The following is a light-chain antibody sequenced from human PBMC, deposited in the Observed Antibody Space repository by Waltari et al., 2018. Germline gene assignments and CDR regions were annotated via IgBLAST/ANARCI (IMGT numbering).Light chain of an antibody. CDR2: EVT. CDR3: TSYSGSDTVV. CDR1: RSDIGGYNY. V-gene: IGLV2-8*01. J-gene: IGLJ2*01. Sequence: QAALTQPPSESGSPGQSVTISCTGTRSDIGGYNYVSWYQQHPGKAPKLIIYEVTERPSGVPDRFSCSKSGNTASLTVSGLRTEDEADYYCTSYSGSDTVVFGGGTKLTVL.